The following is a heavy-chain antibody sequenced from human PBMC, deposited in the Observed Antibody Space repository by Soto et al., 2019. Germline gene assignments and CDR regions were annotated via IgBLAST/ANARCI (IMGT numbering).Heavy chain of an antibody. J-gene: IGHJ4*02. V-gene: IGHV1-69*13. CDR1: GGTFSSYA. Sequence: ASVKVSCKASGGTFSSYAISWVRQAPGQGLEWMGGIIPIFGTANYAQKFQGRVTITADESTSTAYMELSSLRSEDTAVYYCARDRRLYSRSSGNDYWGKGTLVTVSS. CDR2: IIPIFGTA. CDR3: ARDRRLYSRSSGNDY. D-gene: IGHD6-6*01.